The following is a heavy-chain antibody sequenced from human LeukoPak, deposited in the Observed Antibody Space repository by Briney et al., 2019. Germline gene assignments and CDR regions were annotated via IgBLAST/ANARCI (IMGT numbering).Heavy chain of an antibody. CDR2: ISYDGSNK. V-gene: IGHV3-30*18. J-gene: IGHJ4*02. D-gene: IGHD5-12*01. Sequence: GGSLRLSCAASGFTFSSYGMRWVRQAPGKGLEWVAVISYDGSNKYYADYVKGRFTISRDNSKNTLYLQMNSLRVEDTAVYYCAKDRFTDVDKGPFDYWGQGTLVTVSS. CDR3: AKDRFTDVDKGPFDY. CDR1: GFTFSSYG.